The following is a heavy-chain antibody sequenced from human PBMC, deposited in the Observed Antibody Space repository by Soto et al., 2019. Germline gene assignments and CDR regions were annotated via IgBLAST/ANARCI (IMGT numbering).Heavy chain of an antibody. CDR2: INHSGST. V-gene: IGHV4-34*01. J-gene: IGHJ2*01. CDR1: GGSFSGYY. D-gene: IGHD3-10*01. CDR3: ERGRGDGYNQHWYFDL. Sequence: QVHLQQWGAGLLKPSETLSLTCAVYGGSFSGYYWSWIRQPPGKGLEWIGEINHSGSTNYNPSLKRQVSISVGTYNNQFSLKLSSVTAADTAVYYCERGRGDGYNQHWYFDLWGRGTLVTVSS.